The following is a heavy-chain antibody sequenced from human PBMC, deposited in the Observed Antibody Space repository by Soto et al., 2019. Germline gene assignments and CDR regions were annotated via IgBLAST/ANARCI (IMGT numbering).Heavy chain of an antibody. V-gene: IGHV2-26*01. Sequence: QVTLKESGPVLVKPTETLTLTCTVSGFSLSNARMGVSWIRQPPGKALEWLAHIFSNDEKSYSTSLKSRLTISKDTPKSQVVPTQTNKDPVDTAKYFCARIRIFTMVRGVSPLLPDHWGQGTLVTVSS. J-gene: IGHJ4*02. CDR3: ARIRIFTMVRGVSPLLPDH. CDR2: IFSNDEK. CDR1: GFSLSNARMG. D-gene: IGHD3-10*01.